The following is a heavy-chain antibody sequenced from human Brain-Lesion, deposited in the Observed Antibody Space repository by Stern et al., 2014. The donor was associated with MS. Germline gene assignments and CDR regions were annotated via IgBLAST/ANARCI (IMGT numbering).Heavy chain of an antibody. D-gene: IGHD2-15*01. CDR1: GGSVSSTSYA. CDR2: IYYSGNT. Sequence: QVQLVESGPGLVKPSETLSLTCTVAGGSVSSTSYAWAWVRQPPGKGLEWIGTIYYSGNTYYSPSLQSRLTISLDTPKNQVSLQRRSVTAADTAVYYCAGEEDIRYCSGGSCTGNWFDPWGQGTLVTVSS. CDR3: AGEEDIRYCSGGSCTGNWFDP. V-gene: IGHV4-39*01. J-gene: IGHJ5*02.